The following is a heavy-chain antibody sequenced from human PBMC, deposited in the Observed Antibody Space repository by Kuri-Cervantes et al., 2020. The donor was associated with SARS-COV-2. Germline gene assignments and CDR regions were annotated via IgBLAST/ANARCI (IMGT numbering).Heavy chain of an antibody. CDR1: GYTFKNYF. Sequence: ASVKVSCKASGYTFKNYFIHWVRQAPGQGLEWLGWTSDYNGNTNYAQKFQDRVTMTTDKSTSSAYMELRSLRSDDTAVYYCARARAPMVRGVLDYWGQGTLVTVSS. D-gene: IGHD3-10*01. V-gene: IGHV1-18*01. CDR2: TSDYNGNT. J-gene: IGHJ4*02. CDR3: ARARAPMVRGVLDY.